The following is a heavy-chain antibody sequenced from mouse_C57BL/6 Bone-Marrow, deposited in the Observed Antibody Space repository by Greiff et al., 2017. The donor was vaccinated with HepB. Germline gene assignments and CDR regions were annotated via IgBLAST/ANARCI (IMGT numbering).Heavy chain of an antibody. CDR1: GFSLTSYG. CDR3: ARVPGYYGSSYGWYFDV. J-gene: IGHJ1*03. CDR2: IWSGGST. V-gene: IGHV2-2*01. Sequence: VQLQQSGPGLVQPSQSLSITCTVSGFSLTSYGVHWVRQSPGKGLEWLGVIWSGGSTDYNAAFISRLSISKDNSKSQVFFKMNSLQADDTAIHYCARVPGYYGSSYGWYFDVWGTGTTVTVSS. D-gene: IGHD1-1*01.